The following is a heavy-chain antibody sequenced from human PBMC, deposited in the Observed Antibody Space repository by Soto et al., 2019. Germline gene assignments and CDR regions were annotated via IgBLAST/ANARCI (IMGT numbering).Heavy chain of an antibody. CDR2: IKRKIDGETT. CDR1: GFTFTDVW. D-gene: IGHD2-2*01. Sequence: EVQLVESGGGLVKTGGSLRLSCAASGFTFTDVWMTWVRQAPGKGLEWVGRIKRKIDGETTDYAAPVKGRFTISRDDLKNTLFLQMNSLKSEDTAVYYCAVDAQCSSTNCPGAFDIWGQGTMVTVSS. J-gene: IGHJ3*02. CDR3: AVDAQCSSTNCPGAFDI. V-gene: IGHV3-15*01.